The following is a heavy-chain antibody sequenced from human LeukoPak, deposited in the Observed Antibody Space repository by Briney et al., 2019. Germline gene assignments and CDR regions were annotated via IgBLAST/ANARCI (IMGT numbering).Heavy chain of an antibody. CDR3: ARDRGYYGSGSPRFDP. CDR2: IYHSGST. J-gene: IGHJ5*02. Sequence: PSETLSLTCAVSGGSISSSNWWSWVRQPPGKGLEWIGEIYHSGSTNYNPSLKSRVTISVDTSKNQFSLKLSSVTAADTAVYYCARDRGYYGSGSPRFDPWGQGTLVTVSS. V-gene: IGHV4-4*02. D-gene: IGHD3-10*01. CDR1: GGSISSSNW.